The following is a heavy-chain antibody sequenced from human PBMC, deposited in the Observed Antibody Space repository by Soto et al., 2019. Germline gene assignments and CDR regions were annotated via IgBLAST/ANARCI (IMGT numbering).Heavy chain of an antibody. V-gene: IGHV1-3*01. CDR2: INAGNGNT. CDR3: ARDTSLLWYGMDV. CDR1: GYTFTSYG. D-gene: IGHD3-10*01. Sequence: ASVKVSCKASGYTFTSYGISWVRQAPGQRLEWMGWINAGNGNTKYSQKFQGRVTITRDTSASTAYMELSSLRSEDTAVYYCARDTSLLWYGMDVWGQGTTVTVSS. J-gene: IGHJ6*02.